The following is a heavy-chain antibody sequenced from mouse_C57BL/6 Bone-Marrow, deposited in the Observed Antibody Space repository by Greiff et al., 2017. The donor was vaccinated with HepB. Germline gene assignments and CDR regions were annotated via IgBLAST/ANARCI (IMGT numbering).Heavy chain of an antibody. CDR3: VKAPDGYPSRWYFDV. V-gene: IGHV7-4*01. D-gene: IGHD2-3*01. CDR2: IRNKANGYTT. Sequence: EVKLVESGGGLVQPGASLRLSCAASGFTFTDYYMSWVRQPPGKAPERLALIRNKANGYTTEYTASVKGRFTISRDNSQNILYLQMNTLRAEDSATYYCVKAPDGYPSRWYFDVWGTGTTVTVSS. J-gene: IGHJ1*03. CDR1: GFTFTDYY.